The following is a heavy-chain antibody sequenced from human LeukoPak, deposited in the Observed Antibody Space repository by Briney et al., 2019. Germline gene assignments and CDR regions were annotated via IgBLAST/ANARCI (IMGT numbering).Heavy chain of an antibody. CDR3: AKDPYSRASYFDY. D-gene: IGHD6-13*01. Sequence: GGSLRLSCAASGFTFSSYAMTWVRQAPGKGLEGVSSISDSGDDTYYADSVKGRFTISRGNSKNTLYLQMNSLRAEDTAVYYCAKDPYSRASYFDYWGQGTLVTVPS. CDR2: ISDSGDDT. J-gene: IGHJ4*02. CDR1: GFTFSSYA. V-gene: IGHV3-23*01.